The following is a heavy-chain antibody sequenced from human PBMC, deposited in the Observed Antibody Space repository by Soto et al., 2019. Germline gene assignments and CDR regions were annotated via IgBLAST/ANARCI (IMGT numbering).Heavy chain of an antibody. CDR1: GGSFSGYY. CDR2: INHSGST. CDR3: ARSIAVAGTLWNYYYYGMDV. V-gene: IGHV4-34*01. Sequence: NPSETLSLTCAVYGGSFSGYYWSWIRQPPGKGLEWIGEINHSGSTNYNPSLKSRVTISVDTSKNQFSLKLSSVTAADTAVYYCARSIAVAGTLWNYYYYGMDVWGQGTTVTVSS. D-gene: IGHD6-19*01. J-gene: IGHJ6*02.